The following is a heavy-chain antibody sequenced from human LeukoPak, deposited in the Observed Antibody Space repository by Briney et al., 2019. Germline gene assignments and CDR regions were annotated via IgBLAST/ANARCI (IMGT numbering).Heavy chain of an antibody. J-gene: IGHJ4*02. CDR1: GFTFSSYG. Sequence: GGSLRLSCAASGFTFSSYGMSWVRQAPGKGLEWVSAISGSGGSTYYADSVKGRFTISRDNSKNTLYLQMNSLRAEDTAVYYCAKTHPYDILTGCYFDYWGQGTLVTVSS. CDR2: ISGSGGST. CDR3: AKTHPYDILTGCYFDY. D-gene: IGHD3-9*01. V-gene: IGHV3-23*01.